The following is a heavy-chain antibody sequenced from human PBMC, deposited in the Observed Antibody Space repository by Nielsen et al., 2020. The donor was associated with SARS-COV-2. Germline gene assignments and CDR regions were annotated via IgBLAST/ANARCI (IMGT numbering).Heavy chain of an antibody. V-gene: IGHV3-7*03. J-gene: IGHJ4*02. CDR2: IKQDGSEK. CDR3: ARVEGSSWYFEY. Sequence: GESLKISCAASGFTFSSYWMSWVRQAPGKGLEWVANIKQDGSEKYYVDSVKGRFTIFRDNAKNSLYLHMNSLRAEDTAVYYCARVEGSSWYFEYWGQGTLVTVSS. CDR1: GFTFSSYW. D-gene: IGHD6-13*01.